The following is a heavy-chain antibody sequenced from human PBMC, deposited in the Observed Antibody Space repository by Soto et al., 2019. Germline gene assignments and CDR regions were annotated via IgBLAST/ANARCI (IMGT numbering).Heavy chain of an antibody. Sequence: ASVKGSCKASGYTFTRSGISWVRQAPGQGLEWMGWISAYNGNTNYAQKLQGRVTMTTDTSASTAYMELSSLRSEDTAVYYCARDLGGWPDYWGQGTLVTVSS. V-gene: IGHV1-18*01. CDR3: ARDLGGWPDY. CDR2: ISAYNGNT. D-gene: IGHD2-15*01. CDR1: GYTFTRSG. J-gene: IGHJ4*02.